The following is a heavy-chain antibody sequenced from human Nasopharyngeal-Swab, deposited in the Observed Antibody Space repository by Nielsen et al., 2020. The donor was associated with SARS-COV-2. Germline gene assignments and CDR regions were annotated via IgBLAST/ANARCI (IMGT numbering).Heavy chain of an antibody. Sequence: GGSLRLSCAASGFTFSSYWMSWVRQAPGKGLEWVANIKQDGSEKYYVDSVKGRFTISRDNAKNSLYLQMNSLRAEDTAVYFCARGGGIATPHYYYAMDVWGQGTTVTVSS. V-gene: IGHV3-7*03. CDR1: GFTFSSYW. CDR2: IKQDGSEK. CDR3: ARGGGIATPHYYYAMDV. J-gene: IGHJ6*02. D-gene: IGHD2-21*01.